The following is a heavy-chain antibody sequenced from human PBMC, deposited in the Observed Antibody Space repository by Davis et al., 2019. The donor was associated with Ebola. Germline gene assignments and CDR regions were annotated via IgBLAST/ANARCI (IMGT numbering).Heavy chain of an antibody. CDR3: AKDIKYDFWSGRDRANYYYYGMDV. D-gene: IGHD3-3*01. J-gene: IGHJ6*02. Sequence: GESLKISCAASGFTFDDYAMHWVRQAPGKGLEWVSLISGDGGSTYYADSVKGRFTISRDNSKNSLYLQMNSLRTEDTALYYCAKDIKYDFWSGRDRANYYYYGMDVWGQGTTVTVSS. V-gene: IGHV3-43*02. CDR1: GFTFDDYA. CDR2: ISGDGGST.